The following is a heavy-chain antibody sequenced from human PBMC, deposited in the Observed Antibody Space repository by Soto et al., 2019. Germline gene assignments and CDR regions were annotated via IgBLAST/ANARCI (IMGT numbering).Heavy chain of an antibody. CDR3: ARDDYGGNSEAFDI. V-gene: IGHV1-69*13. CDR1: GGTFSSYA. CDR2: IIPIFGTA. D-gene: IGHD4-17*01. J-gene: IGHJ3*02. Sequence: PSVKVSCKASGGTFSSYAISWVRQAPGQGLEWMGGIIPIFGTANYAQKFQGRVTITADESTSTAYMELSSLRSEDTAVYYCARDDYGGNSEAFDIWGQGTMVTVSS.